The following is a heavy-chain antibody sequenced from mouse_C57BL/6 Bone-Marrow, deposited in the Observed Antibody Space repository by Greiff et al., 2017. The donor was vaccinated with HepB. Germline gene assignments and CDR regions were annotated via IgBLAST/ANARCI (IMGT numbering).Heavy chain of an antibody. V-gene: IGHV1-15*01. CDR2: IDPETGGT. D-gene: IGHD2-5*01. CDR3: TREHYSNLAWFAY. J-gene: IGHJ3*01. CDR1: GYTFTDYE. Sequence: VKLMESGAELVRPGASVTLSCKASGYTFTDYEMHWVKQTPVHGLEWIGAIDPETGGTAYNQKFKGKAILTADKSSITAYMELRSLTSEDSAVYYCTREHYSNLAWFAYWGQGTLVTVSA.